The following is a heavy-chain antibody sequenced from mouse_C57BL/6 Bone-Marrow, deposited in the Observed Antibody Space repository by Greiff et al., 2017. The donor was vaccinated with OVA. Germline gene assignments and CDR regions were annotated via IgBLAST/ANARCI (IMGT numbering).Heavy chain of an antibody. CDR1: GFNIKDYY. CDR3: TTVWLRRKGY. Sequence: VQLQQSGAELVRPGASVKLSCTASGFNIKDYYMHWVKQRPEQGLEWIGRIDPEDGDTEYAPKFQGKATMPDDTSSNTAYLQLSSLTSEDTAVYYCTTVWLRRKGYWGQGTTLTVSS. CDR2: IDPEDGDT. J-gene: IGHJ2*01. D-gene: IGHD2-2*01. V-gene: IGHV14-1*01.